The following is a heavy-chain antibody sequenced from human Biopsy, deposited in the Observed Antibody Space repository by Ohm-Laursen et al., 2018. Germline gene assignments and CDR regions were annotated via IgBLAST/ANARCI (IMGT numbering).Heavy chain of an antibody. Sequence: SSLRLSCTVSGFTFNNYGMQWVRQAPGKGLEWVAFIFYDGSNTYYADSVKGRFTISRDNSRDTLYLQMSSLRTEDTAVYYCAKDRYNYTPIGGFSMDVWGQGTTVTVSS. J-gene: IGHJ6*02. CDR2: IFYDGSNT. V-gene: IGHV3-30*18. CDR1: GFTFNNYG. D-gene: IGHD5-18*01. CDR3: AKDRYNYTPIGGFSMDV.